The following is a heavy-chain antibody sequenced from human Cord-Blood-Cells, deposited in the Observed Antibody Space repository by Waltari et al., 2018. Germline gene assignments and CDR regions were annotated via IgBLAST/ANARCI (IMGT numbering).Heavy chain of an antibody. J-gene: IGHJ6*02. D-gene: IGHD1-26*01. CDR2: ISAYNGNT. V-gene: IGHV1-18*01. CDR3: ARDEAGGGSYYYYYYGMDV. Sequence: GLEWMGWISAYNGNTNYAQKLQGRVTMTTDTSTSTAYMELRSLRSDDTAVYYCARDEAGGGSYYYYYYGMDVWGQGTTVTVSS.